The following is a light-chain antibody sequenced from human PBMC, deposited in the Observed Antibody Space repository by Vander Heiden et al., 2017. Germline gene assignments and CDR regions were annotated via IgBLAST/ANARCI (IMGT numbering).Light chain of an antibody. CDR1: QSVSSY. Sequence: VLTQSPATLSFSPGERATLSCGASQSVSSYLAWYQQNPGQAPRLLIYDASNRATGVPARFSGSGSERDFTLTISSLEPEDFAIYYCQQRSNWPAAFGGGTMVEIK. J-gene: IGKJ4*01. CDR3: QQRSNWPAA. V-gene: IGKV3-11*02. CDR2: DAS.